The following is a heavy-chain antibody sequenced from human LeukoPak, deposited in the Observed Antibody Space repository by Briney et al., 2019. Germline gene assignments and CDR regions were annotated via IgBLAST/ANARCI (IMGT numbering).Heavy chain of an antibody. D-gene: IGHD3-3*01. CDR2: IYTSGST. CDR1: GGSISSYY. CDR3: AREPRASGCFDY. V-gene: IGHV4-4*07. J-gene: IGHJ4*02. Sequence: SETLSLTCTVSGGSISSYYWSWIRQPAGKGLEWIGRIYTSGSTNYNPSLKSRVTMSVDTFKNQFSLKLSSVTAADTAVYYCAREPRASGCFDYWGQGTLVTVSS.